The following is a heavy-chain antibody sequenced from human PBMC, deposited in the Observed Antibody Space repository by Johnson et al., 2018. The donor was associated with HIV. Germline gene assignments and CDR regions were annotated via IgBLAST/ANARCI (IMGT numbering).Heavy chain of an antibody. J-gene: IGHJ3*02. CDR3: AKVAYSSSYLDAFDI. D-gene: IGHD6-6*01. V-gene: IGHV3-11*04. Sequence: QVQLVESGGGLVKPGGSLRLSCAASGIIFSDYYMSWIRQAPGKGLEWVSYISSTASTIYSADSVKGRFTISRDNAKKTLYLQMNSLRAEDTAVYYCAKVAYSSSYLDAFDIWGQGTMVTVSS. CDR1: GIIFSDYY. CDR2: ISSTASTI.